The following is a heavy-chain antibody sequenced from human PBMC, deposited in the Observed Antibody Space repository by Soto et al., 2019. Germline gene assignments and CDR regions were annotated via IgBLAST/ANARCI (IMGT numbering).Heavy chain of an antibody. Sequence: QVQLQESGPGLVKPSQILSLTCTVSGGSISSGGYYWSWIRQHPGKGLEWIGYIYYSGSTYYNPSLKSRVTISVDTSKNQFSLKLSSVTAADTAVYYCARDSPTYDYYYYYMDVWGKGTTVTVSS. CDR2: IYYSGST. CDR1: GGSISSGGYY. V-gene: IGHV4-31*03. D-gene: IGHD4-17*01. CDR3: ARDSPTYDYYYYYMDV. J-gene: IGHJ6*03.